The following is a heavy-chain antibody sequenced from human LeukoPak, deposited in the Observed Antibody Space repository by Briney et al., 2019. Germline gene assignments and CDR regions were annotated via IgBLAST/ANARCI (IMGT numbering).Heavy chain of an antibody. Sequence: GGSLRLSCAASGFTFSSYSMNWVRQAPGKGLEWVSSISSSSSYIYYADSVKGRFTISRDNAKNSLYLQMNGLRAEDTAVYYCARDLHSMMTTVVTPGYWGQGTLVTVSS. CDR2: ISSSSSYI. D-gene: IGHD4-23*01. CDR3: ARDLHSMMTTVVTPGY. J-gene: IGHJ4*02. V-gene: IGHV3-21*01. CDR1: GFTFSSYS.